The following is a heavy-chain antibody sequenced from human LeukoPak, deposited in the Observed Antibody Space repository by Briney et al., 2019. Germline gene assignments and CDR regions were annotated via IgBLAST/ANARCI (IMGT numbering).Heavy chain of an antibody. CDR3: ARAKGSGSYYNLFAY. D-gene: IGHD3-10*01. CDR1: GFTVSSNY. CDR2: IYSGGST. Sequence: PGGSLRLSCAASGFTVSSNYMSWVRQAPGKGLEWVSVIYSGGSTYYADSVKGRFTISRDNSKNTLYLQMNSLRAEDTAVYYCARAKGSGSYYNLFAYWGQGTLVTVSS. V-gene: IGHV3-53*01. J-gene: IGHJ4*02.